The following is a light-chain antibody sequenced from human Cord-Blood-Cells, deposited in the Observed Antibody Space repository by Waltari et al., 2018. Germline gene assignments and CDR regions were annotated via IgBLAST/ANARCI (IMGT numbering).Light chain of an antibody. Sequence: EIVMTQSPANLSVSPGERATLPCRASQSVSSNLAWYQQKPGQAPSLLIYGASTRATGIPARFSGSGSGTEFTLTISSLQSEDFAVYYCQQYNNWPPWTFGQGTKVEIK. CDR2: GAS. CDR1: QSVSSN. V-gene: IGKV3-15*01. J-gene: IGKJ1*01. CDR3: QQYNNWPPWT.